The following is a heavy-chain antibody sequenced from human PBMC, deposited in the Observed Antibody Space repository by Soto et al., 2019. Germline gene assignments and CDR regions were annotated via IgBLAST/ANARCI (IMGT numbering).Heavy chain of an antibody. J-gene: IGHJ6*03. Sequence: GGSLRLSCAASGFTFSSYAMSWVRQAPGKGLEWVSTISGSGGDTYYAESVKGRFTISRENSKNTLYLQMNSLRAEDTAVYYCAKDPIISEYYYYMDVWGKGTTVTVSS. D-gene: IGHD1-20*01. V-gene: IGHV3-23*01. CDR2: ISGSGGDT. CDR3: AKDPIISEYYYYMDV. CDR1: GFTFSSYA.